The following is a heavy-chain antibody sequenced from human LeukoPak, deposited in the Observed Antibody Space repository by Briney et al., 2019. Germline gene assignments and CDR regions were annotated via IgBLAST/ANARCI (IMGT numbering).Heavy chain of an antibody. J-gene: IGHJ4*02. Sequence: GGSLRLSCAASGFTFNSYSMNSVRQAPGKGLEWVSYISSSSSTIYYADSLKGRFTISRDNAKNSLYLQMNSLRAEDTAVYYCARVSGWSYYFDYWGQGTLVTVSS. CDR3: ARVSGWSYYFDY. CDR2: ISSSSSTI. CDR1: GFTFNSYS. D-gene: IGHD6-19*01. V-gene: IGHV3-48*01.